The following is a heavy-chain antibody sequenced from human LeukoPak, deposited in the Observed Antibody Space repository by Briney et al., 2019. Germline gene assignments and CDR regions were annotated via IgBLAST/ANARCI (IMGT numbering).Heavy chain of an antibody. CDR2: INHGGST. J-gene: IGHJ6*02. V-gene: IGHV4-34*01. CDR3: AREREQLVPPYYYYYGMDV. D-gene: IGHD6-13*01. Sequence: SETLSLTCAVYGGSFSGYYWSWIRQPPGKGLEWIGEINHGGSTNYNPSLKSRVTISVDTSKNQFSLKLSSVTAADTAVYYCAREREQLVPPYYYYYGMDVWGQGTTVTVSS. CDR1: GGSFSGYY.